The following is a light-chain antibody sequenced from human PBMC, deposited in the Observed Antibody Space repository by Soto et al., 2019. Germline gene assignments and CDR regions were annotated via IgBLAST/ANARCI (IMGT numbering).Light chain of an antibody. CDR2: EVS. CDR1: SSDVGAYNS. CDR3: SSYTSSSTLVV. Sequence: QSALTQPASVSGSPGQSITISCTGTSSDVGAYNSVSWYQQHPGKAPELMIYEVSNRPSGVSNRFSGSKSGNTASLTISGLQAEDEADYYCSSYTSSSTLVVFGGGTKLTVL. J-gene: IGLJ2*01. V-gene: IGLV2-14*01.